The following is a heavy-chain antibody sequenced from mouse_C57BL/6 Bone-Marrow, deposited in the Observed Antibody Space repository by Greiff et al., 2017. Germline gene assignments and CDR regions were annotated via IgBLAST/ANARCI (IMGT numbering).Heavy chain of an antibody. V-gene: IGHV1-64*01. Sequence: QVQLQQPGAELVKPGASVKLSCKASGYTFTSYWMHWVKQRPGQGLEWIGMIHPNSGSTNYNEKFKSKATLTVDKSSRTAYMQLSSLTSEDSAVYYCASESSGYGVFFDYWGQGTTLTVSS. CDR1: GYTFTSYW. J-gene: IGHJ2*01. CDR3: ASESSGYGVFFDY. CDR2: IHPNSGST. D-gene: IGHD3-2*02.